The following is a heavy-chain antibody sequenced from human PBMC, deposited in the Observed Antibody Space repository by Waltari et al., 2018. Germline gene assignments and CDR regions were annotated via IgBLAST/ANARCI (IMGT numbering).Heavy chain of an antibody. CDR1: GFTFENYA. CDR3: AKGNSAWYADY. CDR2: ISSNGGSI. V-gene: IGHV3-9*01. Sequence: EVQLVESGGGLVQPGRSLRLPCSASGFTFENYAMHWVRPAPGKGLEWVSSISSNGGSIGYADSVRGRFTISRDNAKSSLYLEMNSLRGEDTALYYCAKGNSAWYADYWGQGTLVTVSS. D-gene: IGHD6-19*01. J-gene: IGHJ4*02.